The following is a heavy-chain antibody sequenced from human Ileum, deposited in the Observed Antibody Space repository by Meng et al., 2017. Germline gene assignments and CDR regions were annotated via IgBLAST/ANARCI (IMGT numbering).Heavy chain of an antibody. V-gene: IGHV3-74*01. CDR1: GFTFIVYC. CDR3: VRVGPYTYSSVVDY. CDR2: IDSDGRIP. Sequence: EGQVVESGSGLIKPGGSVKFSLTASGFTFIVYCMHWVRQVPGKGLEWVSRIDSDGRIPNYAHSVKGRFTVSKDNSKNTLYLQMNSLRVDDTAVYYCVRVGPYTYSSVVDYWGQGTLVTVFS. D-gene: IGHD6-6*01. J-gene: IGHJ4*02.